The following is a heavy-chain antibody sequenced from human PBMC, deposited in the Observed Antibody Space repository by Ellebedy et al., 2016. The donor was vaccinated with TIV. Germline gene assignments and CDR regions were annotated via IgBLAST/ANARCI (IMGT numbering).Heavy chain of an antibody. Sequence: PGGSLRLSCVGSGFTFRTYWMNWVRQVPGKGLEWVSRINSDGSSASYADSVKGRFTISRDNAKSTLYLQMNSVRAEDTALYYCTRVSATVMTNWGQGTRVTVSS. CDR3: TRVSATVMTN. J-gene: IGHJ4*02. V-gene: IGHV3-74*01. D-gene: IGHD5-12*01. CDR2: INSDGSSA. CDR1: GFTFRTYW.